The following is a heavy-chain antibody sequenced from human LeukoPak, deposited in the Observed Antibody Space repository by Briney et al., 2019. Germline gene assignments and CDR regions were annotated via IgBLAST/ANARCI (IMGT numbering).Heavy chain of an antibody. D-gene: IGHD5-24*01. J-gene: IGHJ4*02. Sequence: PGGSLRLSCAASGFTFSSYWMSWVPQAPGKGLEWVAVISYDGSNKYYADSVKGRFTISRDNSKNTLYLQMNSLRAEDTAVYYCARGRDGYNYWGQGTLVTVSS. CDR2: ISYDGSNK. CDR3: ARGRDGYNY. V-gene: IGHV3-30-3*01. CDR1: GFTFSSYW.